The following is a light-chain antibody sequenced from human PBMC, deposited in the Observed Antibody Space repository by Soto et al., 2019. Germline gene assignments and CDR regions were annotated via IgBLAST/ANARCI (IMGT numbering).Light chain of an antibody. CDR1: SSNIGSNY. V-gene: IGLV1-47*01. CDR3: AAWDGNLKGWL. CDR2: RNN. J-gene: IGLJ3*02. Sequence: QSVLTQPPSASGTPGQRVTISCSGSSSNIGSNYVYWYHQLPGTAPKLVIYRNNQRPSGVPDRISGSKSGTSASLAISNLQSEDEAHYYCAAWDGNLKGWLFGGGTKLTVL.